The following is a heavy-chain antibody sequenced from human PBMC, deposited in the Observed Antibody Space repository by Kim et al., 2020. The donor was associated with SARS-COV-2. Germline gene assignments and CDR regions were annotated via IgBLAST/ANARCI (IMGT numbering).Heavy chain of an antibody. V-gene: IGHV3-23*01. Sequence: GGSLRLSCAASGFTFSSYAMSWVRQAPGKGLEWVSAISGSGGSTYYADSVKGRFTISRDNSKNTLYLQMNSLRAEDTAVYYCAKDVSYGGNSGYYYYMDVWGKGTTVTVSS. J-gene: IGHJ6*03. CDR1: GFTFSSYA. D-gene: IGHD4-17*01. CDR2: ISGSGGST. CDR3: AKDVSYGGNSGYYYYMDV.